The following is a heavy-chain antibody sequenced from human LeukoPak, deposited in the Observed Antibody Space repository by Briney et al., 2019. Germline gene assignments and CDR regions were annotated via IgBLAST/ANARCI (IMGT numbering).Heavy chain of an antibody. D-gene: IGHD3-22*01. CDR1: GGTFSSYA. Sequence: SVKVSCKASGGTFSSYAISWVRQAPGQGLEWMGGIIPIFGTANYAQKFQGRVTITADKSTSTAYMELSSLRSDDTAVYYCARNYYDSSGYHWTDAFDIWGQGTMVTVSS. J-gene: IGHJ3*02. CDR3: ARNYYDSSGYHWTDAFDI. V-gene: IGHV1-69*06. CDR2: IIPIFGTA.